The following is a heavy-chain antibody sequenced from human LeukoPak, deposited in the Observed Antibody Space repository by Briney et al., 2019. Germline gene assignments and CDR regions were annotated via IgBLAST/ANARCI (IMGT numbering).Heavy chain of an antibody. V-gene: IGHV1-8*01. Sequence: ASVKVSCKASVYTFTSYDINWVRQATGQGLEWMGWMNPNSGNTGYAQKFQGRVTMTRNTSISTAYMELSSLRSEDTAVYYCAAVRLVHADYYMDVWGKGTTVTVSS. CDR2: MNPNSGNT. D-gene: IGHD6-19*01. J-gene: IGHJ6*03. CDR1: VYTFTSYD. CDR3: AAVRLVHADYYMDV.